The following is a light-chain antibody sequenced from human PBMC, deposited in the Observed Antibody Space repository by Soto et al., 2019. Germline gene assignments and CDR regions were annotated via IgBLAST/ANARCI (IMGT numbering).Light chain of an antibody. Sequence: DIQMTQSPSSLSASIGDRVTITCQASQDINNYLNWYQQKPGKAPKLLIYDASNLKTGVPSRFSGSASGTDFTFTISSLQPEDIATYYCQQYDTLWYTFGQGTKLDIK. V-gene: IGKV1-33*01. CDR3: QQYDTLWYT. CDR1: QDINNY. J-gene: IGKJ2*01. CDR2: DAS.